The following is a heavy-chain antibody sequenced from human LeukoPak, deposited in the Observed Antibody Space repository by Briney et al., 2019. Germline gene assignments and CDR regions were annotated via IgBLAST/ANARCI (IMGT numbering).Heavy chain of an antibody. CDR2: IYGGGGR. CDR3: AKDLKPDGKCEIDY. V-gene: IGHV3-23*01. J-gene: IGHJ4*02. CDR1: GFTFTTYT. D-gene: IGHD1-1*01. Sequence: PGGSLRLSCVTSGFTFTTYTMNWVRQAPGKGLQFVSSIYGGGGREYADSVKGRFTISRDNSKNTLYLQMNSLRAEDTAIYYCAKDLKPDGKCEIDYWGQGTMVTVSS.